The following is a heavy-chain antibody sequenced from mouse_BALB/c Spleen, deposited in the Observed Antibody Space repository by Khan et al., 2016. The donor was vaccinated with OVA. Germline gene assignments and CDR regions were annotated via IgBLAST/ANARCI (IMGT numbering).Heavy chain of an antibody. CDR2: TNTYTGKP. CDR3: ARSRGDCHLDC. CDR1: GYTFTDYG. Sequence: QIQLVQSGPELKKPGETVRISCKASGYTFTDYGMNWVKQAPGKGLKWMGWTNTYTGKPTYADEFKGRFAFSLETSAITAHLLINNLKNEDMATYFCARSRGDCHLDCWGQGTTLTISS. D-gene: IGHD2-13*01. J-gene: IGHJ2*01. V-gene: IGHV9-1*02.